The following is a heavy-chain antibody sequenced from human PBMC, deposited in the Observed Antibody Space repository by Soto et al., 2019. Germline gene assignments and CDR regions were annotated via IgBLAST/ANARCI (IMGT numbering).Heavy chain of an antibody. J-gene: IGHJ2*01. Sequence: QVQLVESGGGVVQPGRSLRLSCAASGFTFSSYGMHWVRQAPGKGLEWVAVISYDGSNKYYADSVKGRFTISRDNSKNTLYLQMNSLRAEDTAVYYCAKDGSSGYVYGYFDLWGRGTLVTVSS. V-gene: IGHV3-30*18. CDR3: AKDGSSGYVYGYFDL. CDR1: GFTFSSYG. CDR2: ISYDGSNK. D-gene: IGHD3-22*01.